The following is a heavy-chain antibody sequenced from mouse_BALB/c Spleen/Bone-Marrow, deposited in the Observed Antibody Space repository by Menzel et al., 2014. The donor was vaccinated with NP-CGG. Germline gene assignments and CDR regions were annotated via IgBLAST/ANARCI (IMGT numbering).Heavy chain of an antibody. CDR3: AXXXXXXXXXX. CDR1: GFTFTDYY. J-gene: IGHJ2*01. CDR2: IRNKANGYTT. Sequence: EVKLMESGGGLVQPGGSLRLSCATSGFTFTDYYMNWVRQPPGEALEWLGLIRNKANGYTTEYSASVKGRFTISRDNSQNILYLQMNTLRAEDSATYYCAXXXXXXXXXXXGQGTTLTXSS. V-gene: IGHV7-3*02.